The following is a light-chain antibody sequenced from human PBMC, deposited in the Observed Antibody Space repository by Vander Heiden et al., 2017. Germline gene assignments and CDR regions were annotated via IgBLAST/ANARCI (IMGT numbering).Light chain of an antibody. V-gene: IGLV1-36*01. CDR3: AAWDDSLNGVI. CDR1: NSNIGNNA. Sequence: QSVLTQPPSVSAAPRQRVTISCSGSNSNIGNNAVNWYQQLPGKAPKLLIYYDDRLPSGVSDRFSGSKSGTSASLAISGLQSEDEADYYCAAWDDSLNGVIFGGGTKLTVL. CDR2: YDD. J-gene: IGLJ2*01.